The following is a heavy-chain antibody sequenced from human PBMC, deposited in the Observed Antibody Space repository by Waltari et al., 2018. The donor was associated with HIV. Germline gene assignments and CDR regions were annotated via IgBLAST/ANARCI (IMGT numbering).Heavy chain of an antibody. D-gene: IGHD4-4*01. CDR3: ATVASIDWNSNYYTGGHFDY. CDR1: GGSVRTGTYY. Sequence: QVQLQESGPGLVKPSETLSLICTVSGGSVRTGTYYWSWIRPPPGKGLEWIAYIHHSGSANYNPSLKSRVTISADTSKNQFSLKVSSVTAADTAVYYWATVASIDWNSNYYTGGHFDYWGQGTLVTVSS. CDR2: IHHSGSA. V-gene: IGHV4-61*01. J-gene: IGHJ4*02.